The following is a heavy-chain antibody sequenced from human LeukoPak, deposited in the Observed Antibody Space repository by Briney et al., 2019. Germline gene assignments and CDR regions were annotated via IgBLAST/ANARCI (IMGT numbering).Heavy chain of an antibody. J-gene: IGHJ4*02. V-gene: IGHV5-51*01. CDR2: IYPGDSDT. Sequence: GESLKISCKASGYIFTNYWIGWVRQMPGKGLEWMGIIYPGDSDTRYSPSFQGQVTFSVDESINTAYLQWSSLKASDIAMYYCARHTRSTPFDYWGQGTLVTVSS. CDR1: GYIFTNYW. CDR3: ARHTRSTPFDY. D-gene: IGHD2-15*01.